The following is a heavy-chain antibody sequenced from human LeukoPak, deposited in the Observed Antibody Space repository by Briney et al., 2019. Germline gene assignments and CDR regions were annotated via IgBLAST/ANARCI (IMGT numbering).Heavy chain of an antibody. J-gene: IGHJ6*03. Sequence: SETLSLTCTVSGGSISSSTFYWGWIRQPPGKGLEWIGSIYYSGSTYYNPSLKSRVTISVDTSKNQFSLKLSSVTAADTAVYYCARDCSGGSCSARTRPSGYMDVWGKGTTVTISS. V-gene: IGHV4-39*01. D-gene: IGHD2-15*01. CDR2: IYYSGST. CDR3: ARDCSGGSCSARTRPSGYMDV. CDR1: GGSISSSTFY.